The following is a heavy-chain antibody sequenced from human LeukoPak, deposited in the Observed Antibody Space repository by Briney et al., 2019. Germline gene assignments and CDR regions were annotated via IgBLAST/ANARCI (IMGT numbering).Heavy chain of an antibody. Sequence: GGSLRLSCAASGFTVSSNYMSWVRQAPEKGLEWVSVIYSGGSTYYADSVKGRFTISRDNSKNTLYLQMNSLRAEDTAVYYCARDSVYYYGSGSPGGYYGMDVWGQGTTVTVSS. CDR2: IYSGGST. D-gene: IGHD3-10*01. CDR1: GFTVSSNY. V-gene: IGHV3-66*01. CDR3: ARDSVYYYGSGSPGGYYGMDV. J-gene: IGHJ6*02.